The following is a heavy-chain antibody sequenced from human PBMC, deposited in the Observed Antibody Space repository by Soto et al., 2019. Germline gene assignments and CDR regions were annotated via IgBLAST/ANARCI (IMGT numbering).Heavy chain of an antibody. Sequence: QPGGSLRLSCAASGFTFSSYAMSWVRQAPGKGLEWVSAISGSGGSTYYADSVKGRFTISRDNSKNTLYLQMNSLRAEDTAVYYCAKDDFVLMVYAIGYWGQGTLVTVSS. D-gene: IGHD2-8*01. CDR3: AKDDFVLMVYAIGY. CDR1: GFTFSSYA. CDR2: ISGSGGST. J-gene: IGHJ4*02. V-gene: IGHV3-23*01.